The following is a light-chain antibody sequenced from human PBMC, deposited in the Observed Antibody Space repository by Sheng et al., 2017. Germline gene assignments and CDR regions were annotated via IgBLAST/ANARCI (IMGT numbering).Light chain of an antibody. CDR3: SSYTSSSTPVV. V-gene: IGLV2-14*02. Sequence: QSALTQPASVSGSPGQSITISCTGTSSDVGSSNLVSWYQQHPGKVPKLMIYEATKRPSGVSNRFSGSKSGNTASLTISGLQAEDEADYYCSSYTSSSTPVVFGGGTKLTVL. CDR2: EAT. CDR1: SSDVGSSNL. J-gene: IGLJ2*01.